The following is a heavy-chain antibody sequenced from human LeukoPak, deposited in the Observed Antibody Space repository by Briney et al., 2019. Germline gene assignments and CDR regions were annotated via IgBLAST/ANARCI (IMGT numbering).Heavy chain of an antibody. D-gene: IGHD2-15*01. V-gene: IGHV1-2*02. J-gene: IGHJ3*02. CDR3: ARVRYCSGGSCFDAFDI. CDR1: GYTFTSYY. CDR2: INPNSGGT. Sequence: GASVKVSCKASGYTFTSYYMHWVRQAPGQGLEWMGWINPNSGGTNYAQKFQGRVTMTRDTSISTAYMELSRLRSDDTAVYYCARVRYCSGGSCFDAFDIWGQGTMVTVSS.